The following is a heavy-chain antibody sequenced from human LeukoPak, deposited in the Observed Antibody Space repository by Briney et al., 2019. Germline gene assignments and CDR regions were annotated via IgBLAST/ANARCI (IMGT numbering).Heavy chain of an antibody. V-gene: IGHV4-59*01. Sequence: SETLSLTCTVSCGSISSYYWSWIRQPPGKGLEWIGYIYYSGSTNYNPSLKSRVTISVDTSKNQFSPKLSSVTAADTAVYYCASYDKTGYSSGFDYWGQGTLVTVSS. D-gene: IGHD6-19*01. J-gene: IGHJ4*02. CDR1: CGSISSYY. CDR3: ASYDKTGYSSGFDY. CDR2: IYYSGST.